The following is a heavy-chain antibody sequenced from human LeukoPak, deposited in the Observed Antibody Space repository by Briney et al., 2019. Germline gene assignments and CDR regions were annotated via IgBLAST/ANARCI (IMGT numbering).Heavy chain of an antibody. CDR2: IYSGGST. CDR1: GFTVSSNY. V-gene: IGHV3-53*01. Sequence: RGSRWLSCAASGFTVSSNYMSWVRQAPGKGLEWVSSIYSGGSTYYADSVKGRFTISRDNSKNTVYLQMNSLRAEDTAVYFCARVRLDRSERNLDAFENWGQGTLVTVSS. CDR3: ARVRLDRSERNLDAFEN. D-gene: IGHD1-14*01. J-gene: IGHJ4*02.